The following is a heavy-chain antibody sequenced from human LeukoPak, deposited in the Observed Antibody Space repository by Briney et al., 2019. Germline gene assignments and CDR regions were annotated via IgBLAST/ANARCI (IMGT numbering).Heavy chain of an antibody. CDR2: INPNSGGT. V-gene: IGHV1-2*02. CDR1: GYTFTGYY. CDR3: ARGVQTTGQGRDYYYYYMDV. D-gene: IGHD4-17*01. J-gene: IGHJ6*03. Sequence: ASVKVSCKASGYTFTGYYMHWVRQAPGQGLEWMGWINPNSGGTSYAQKFQGRVTMTRDTSISTAYMELSRLRSDDTAVYYCARGVQTTGQGRDYYYYYMDVWGKGTTVTVSS.